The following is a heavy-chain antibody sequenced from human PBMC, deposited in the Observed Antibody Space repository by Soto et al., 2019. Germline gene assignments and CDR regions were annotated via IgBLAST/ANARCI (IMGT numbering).Heavy chain of an antibody. J-gene: IGHJ5*02. Sequence: SETLSLTCAVYGGSFSGYYWSWIRQPPGQGLEWIGEINHSGSTNYNPSLKSRVTISVDTSKNQFSLKLSSVIAADTAVYYCARGRLGVVVIKGAQRFDPWGQGTLVTVSS. V-gene: IGHV4-34*01. CDR2: INHSGST. CDR3: ARGRLGVVVIKGAQRFDP. D-gene: IGHD3-22*01. CDR1: GGSFSGYY.